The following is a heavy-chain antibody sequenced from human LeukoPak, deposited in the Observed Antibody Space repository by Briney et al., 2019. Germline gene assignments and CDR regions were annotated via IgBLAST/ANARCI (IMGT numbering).Heavy chain of an antibody. V-gene: IGHV3-11*04. CDR3: SRVAQSGPTGWFDP. J-gene: IGHJ5*02. Sequence: AGGSLRLSCAASGFTFSDYYMSWIRQAPGKGLEWVSYISSSGSTIYYADSVKGRFTISRDNPGNVVYLQMDSLRAEDTAVYYCSRVAQSGPTGWFDPWGQGTLVTVSS. D-gene: IGHD1-1*01. CDR2: ISSSGSTI. CDR1: GFTFSDYY.